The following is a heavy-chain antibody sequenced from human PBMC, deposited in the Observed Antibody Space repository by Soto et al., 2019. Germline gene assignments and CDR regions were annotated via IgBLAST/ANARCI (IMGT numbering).Heavy chain of an antibody. CDR2: ISAGGVAT. Sequence: GGSLRLYCAASGFTFSNFAMMWVRQAPGEGLECVSAISAGGVATYYADSVKGRFTVSRDNSKDTLYLQMNSLRGEDTAVYFCAKRLTSGDEGFWGRGTLVTISS. J-gene: IGHJ4*02. V-gene: IGHV3-23*01. D-gene: IGHD2-21*02. CDR1: GFTFSNFA. CDR3: AKRLTSGDEGF.